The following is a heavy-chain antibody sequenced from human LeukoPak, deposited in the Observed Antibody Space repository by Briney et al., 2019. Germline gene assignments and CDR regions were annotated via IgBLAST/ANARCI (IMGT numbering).Heavy chain of an antibody. CDR3: AREYDSSASDAFDI. D-gene: IGHD3-22*01. J-gene: IGHJ3*02. Sequence: SQTLSLTCTVSGGSISSGDYYWSWIRQPPGKGLEWIGYIYYSGSTYYNPSLKSRVTISVDTSKNQFSLKLSSVTAADAAVNYCAREYDSSASDAFDIWGQGTMVTVSS. CDR2: IYYSGST. V-gene: IGHV4-30-4*08. CDR1: GGSISSGDYY.